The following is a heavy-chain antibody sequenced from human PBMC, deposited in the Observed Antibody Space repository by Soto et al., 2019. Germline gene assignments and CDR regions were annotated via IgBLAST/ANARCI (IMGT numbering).Heavy chain of an antibody. CDR1: GFMFSTYG. D-gene: IGHD3-16*01. CDR3: ARDLGVLRLVWRMDV. CDR2: ISSSSSYI. Sequence: GGSLRLSCAASGFMFSTYGMSWVRQAPGRGLEWVSSISSSSSYIYYADSVKGRFTISRDNAKNSLYLQMNSLRVEDTAVYYCARDLGVLRLVWRMDVWGQGTTVTVSS. J-gene: IGHJ6*02. V-gene: IGHV3-21*01.